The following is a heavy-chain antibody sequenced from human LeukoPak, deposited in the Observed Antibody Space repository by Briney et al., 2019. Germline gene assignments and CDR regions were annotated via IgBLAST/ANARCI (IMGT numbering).Heavy chain of an antibody. J-gene: IGHJ6*02. V-gene: IGHV3-21*01. CDR3: ARDSGDGSGTYYPYGMDV. Sequence: GGSLRLSCAASGFTFRSYNMNCVRQAPGKGLECVSSISRSSIYIYYAHSVKGRFTISRDNAENSLSLQMNSLRAEDTAVYYCARDSGDGSGTYYPYGMDVWGQGTTVTVSS. CDR1: GFTFRSYN. D-gene: IGHD3-10*01. CDR2: ISRSSIYI.